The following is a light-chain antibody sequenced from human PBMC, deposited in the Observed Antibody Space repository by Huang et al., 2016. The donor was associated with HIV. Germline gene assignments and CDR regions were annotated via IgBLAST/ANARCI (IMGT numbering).Light chain of an antibody. J-gene: IGKJ4*01. Sequence: EIVLTQSPGTLSLSPGEIATLSCGASRTVSSNYLGWYQQKPGQAPRLLIYGASSRATGIPDRFSVSGSGTDFTLTISRLEPEDFAVYYCQQYGTSATFGGGTKVEF. CDR1: RTVSSNY. CDR2: GAS. CDR3: QQYGTSAT. V-gene: IGKV3-20*01.